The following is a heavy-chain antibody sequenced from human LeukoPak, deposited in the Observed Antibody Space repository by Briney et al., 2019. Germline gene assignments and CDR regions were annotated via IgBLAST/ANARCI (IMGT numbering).Heavy chain of an antibody. CDR3: ATMPSHYSTSGYYWYYFHY. CDR2: ISSSGTT. D-gene: IGHD3-22*01. J-gene: IGHJ4*02. V-gene: IGHV4-59*01. Sequence: PSETLSITCTVSGGSISSYYWSWIRQPPGQGLQGISYISSSGTTSYNPSLRSRVTISVATSKNQFSLKLISVTAADTAVYYCATMPSHYSTSGYYWYYFHYWGQGTLATVSS. CDR1: GGSISSYY.